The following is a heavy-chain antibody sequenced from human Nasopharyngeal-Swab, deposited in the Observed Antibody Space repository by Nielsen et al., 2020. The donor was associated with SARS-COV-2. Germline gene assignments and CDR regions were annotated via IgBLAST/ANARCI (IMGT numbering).Heavy chain of an antibody. V-gene: IGHV1-69*01. D-gene: IGHD1-26*01. J-gene: IGHJ6*03. CDR2: IIPIFGTA. CDR3: ARDRVPLYSGSYSLYYYYYMDV. Sequence: WVRQAPGQGLEWMGGIIPIFGTANYAQKFQGRVTITADESTSTAYMELSSPRSEDTAVYYCARDRVPLYSGSYSLYYYYYMDVWGKGTTVTVSS.